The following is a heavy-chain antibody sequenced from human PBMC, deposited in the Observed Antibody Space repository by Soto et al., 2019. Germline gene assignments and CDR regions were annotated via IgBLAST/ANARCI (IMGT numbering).Heavy chain of an antibody. D-gene: IGHD3-16*01. V-gene: IGHV2-5*02. J-gene: IGHJ2*01. CDR2: IYWDDDK. CDR1: GFSLSTIGVG. Sequence: QITLKESGPTLVKPTQTLTLTCTFSGFSLSTIGVGVGWIRQPPGKALEWLAVIYWDDDKGYSPSLKSRLTISKDTSKNQVVLTVTNMDPVDTATYYCARRGVWYFDLWGRGTLVTVSS. CDR3: ARRGVWYFDL.